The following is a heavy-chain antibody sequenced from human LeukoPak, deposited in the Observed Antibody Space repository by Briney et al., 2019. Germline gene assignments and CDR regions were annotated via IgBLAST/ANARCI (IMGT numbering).Heavy chain of an antibody. J-gene: IGHJ6*02. CDR3: AREQNLVGATNYYGMDV. CDR2: ISYDGSNK. D-gene: IGHD1-26*01. V-gene: IGHV3-30-3*01. CDR1: GFTFSSYA. Sequence: GGSLRLSCAASGFTFSSYAMHWVRQAPGKGLEWVAVISYDGSNKYYADSVKGRFTISRDNSKNTLYLQMNSLRAEDTAVYYCAREQNLVGATNYYGMDVWGQGTTVTVSS.